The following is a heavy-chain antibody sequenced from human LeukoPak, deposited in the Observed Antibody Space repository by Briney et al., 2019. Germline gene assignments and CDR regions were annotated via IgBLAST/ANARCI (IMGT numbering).Heavy chain of an antibody. J-gene: IGHJ4*02. CDR2: INPNSGGT. V-gene: IGHV1-2*02. CDR3: ARDSSGYYFDVDY. Sequence: ASVKVSCKASGYTFTGYYMHWARQAPGQGLEWMGWINPNSGGTNYAQKFQGRVTMTRDTSISTAYMELSRLRSDDTAVYYCARDSSGYYFDVDYWGQGTLVTVSS. D-gene: IGHD3-22*01. CDR1: GYTFTGYY.